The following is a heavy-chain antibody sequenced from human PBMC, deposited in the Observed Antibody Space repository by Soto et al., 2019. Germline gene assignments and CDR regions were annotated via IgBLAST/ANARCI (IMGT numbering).Heavy chain of an antibody. CDR3: ARERVLGYCSGGSCYSAFDI. D-gene: IGHD2-15*01. V-gene: IGHV1-2*04. CDR1: GYTFTGYY. J-gene: IGHJ3*02. Sequence: QVQLVQSGAEVKKPGASVKVSCKASGYTFTGYYMHWVRQAPGQGLEWMGWINPNSGGTNYAQKFQGWVTMTGDTSISTAYMELGRLRSDDKAVYYCARERVLGYCSGGSCYSAFDICGQGTMVTVSS. CDR2: INPNSGGT.